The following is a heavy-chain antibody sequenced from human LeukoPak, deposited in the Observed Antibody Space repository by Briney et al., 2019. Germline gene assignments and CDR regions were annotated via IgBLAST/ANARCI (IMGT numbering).Heavy chain of an antibody. Sequence: ASVKVSCKASGYTFTSYDINWVRQAPGQGLEWMGWMNPNSGNTGYAQKFQGRVTMTRNTSISTAYMELSSLRSEDTAVYYCARGRVRRGDYYGFWGQGSLVTVSS. V-gene: IGHV1-8*01. CDR3: ARGRVRRGDYYGF. D-gene: IGHD3-10*01. CDR1: GYTFTSYD. J-gene: IGHJ4*02. CDR2: MNPNSGNT.